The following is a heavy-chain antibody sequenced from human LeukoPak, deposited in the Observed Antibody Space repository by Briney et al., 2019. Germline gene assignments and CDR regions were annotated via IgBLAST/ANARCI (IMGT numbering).Heavy chain of an antibody. D-gene: IGHD3-3*01. J-gene: IGHJ5*02. CDR3: ARDSRYYDFWSGYLRTGWFDP. Sequence: SETLSLTCTVSGGSIGSYYWSWIRQPPGKGLEWIGYIYYSGSTNYNPSLKSRVTISVDTSKNQFPLKLSSVTAADTAVYYCARDSRYYDFWSGYLRTGWFDPWGQGTLVTVSS. V-gene: IGHV4-59*01. CDR1: GGSIGSYY. CDR2: IYYSGST.